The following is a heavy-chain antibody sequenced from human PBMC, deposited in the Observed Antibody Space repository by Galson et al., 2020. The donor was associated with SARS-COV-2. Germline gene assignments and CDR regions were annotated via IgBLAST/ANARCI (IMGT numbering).Heavy chain of an antibody. V-gene: IGHV3-7*01. CDR3: ARDNGIVAAATAYYYYGMDV. D-gene: IGHD6-13*01. CDR2: IKQDGSEK. Sequence: GESLKISCAASGFTFSNYWMSWVRQAPGKGLEWVANIKQDGSEKYYVDSVKGRFTISRDNAKNSLYLQMNSLRAEDTAVYYCARDNGIVAAATAYYYYGMDVWGQGTTVTVSS. J-gene: IGHJ6*02. CDR1: GFTFSNYW.